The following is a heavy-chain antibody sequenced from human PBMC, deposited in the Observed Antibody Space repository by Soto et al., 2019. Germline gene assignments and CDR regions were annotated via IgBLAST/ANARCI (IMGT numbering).Heavy chain of an antibody. Sequence: GGSLGFCLVSSGFPYSTYGMHGVRQAPGQGLEWVGVILFDGRNEEYAYAVKGLFAISRDNSKNTLFLQINSLRAEETAVYYCARALFEYSKSSAAFDVWRQGTMVTVPS. D-gene: IGHD6-6*01. J-gene: IGHJ3*01. V-gene: IGHV3-33*01. CDR3: ARALFEYSKSSAAFDV. CDR1: GFPYSTYG. CDR2: ILFDGRNE.